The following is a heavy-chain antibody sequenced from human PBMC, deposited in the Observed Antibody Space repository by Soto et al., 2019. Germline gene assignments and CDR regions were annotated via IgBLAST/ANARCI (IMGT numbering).Heavy chain of an antibody. D-gene: IGHD2-2*01. V-gene: IGHV3-23*01. CDR3: AKDRIIVPAAHFY. J-gene: IGHJ4*02. Sequence: GGSLRLSCAASGDTFSSYAMSWVRQAPGKGLEWVSAITDSGVSTYYTDSVKGRFTISRDNSKNTLYLQMNSLRAEDTAVYYCAKDRIIVPAAHFYWGQGTLGTVSS. CDR1: GDTFSSYA. CDR2: ITDSGVST.